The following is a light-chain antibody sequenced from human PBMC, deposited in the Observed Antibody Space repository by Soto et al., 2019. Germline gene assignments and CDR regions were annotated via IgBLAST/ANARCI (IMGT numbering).Light chain of an antibody. CDR3: QQYNTYSGT. CDR1: QSIRSY. V-gene: IGKV1-5*01. J-gene: IGKJ1*01. Sequence: DIQMTQSPSTLSASVGDRVTITCRASQSIRSYLAWYQQQPGKAPKVLIYGASSLEGGVPSRFSGSGSGTEFTLTISSLQPDDFATYYCQQYNTYSGTFGQGTKVDIK. CDR2: GAS.